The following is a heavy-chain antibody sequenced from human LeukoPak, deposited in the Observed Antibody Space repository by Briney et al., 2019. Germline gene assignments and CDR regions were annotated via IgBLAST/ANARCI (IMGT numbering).Heavy chain of an antibody. CDR2: IYYSGNS. CDR3: ARLSYGSGSHYNFYFDF. CDR1: GGSINSGSHY. J-gene: IGHJ4*02. V-gene: IGHV4-39*01. D-gene: IGHD3-10*01. Sequence: SETQSLTCTVSGGSINSGSHYWGWIRQPPGKGLEWIGNIYYSGNSYYNPSLKSRVTISVDASKNQFSLNLSSVTAADTAVYYCARLSYGSGSHYNFYFDFWGQGTLVTVSA.